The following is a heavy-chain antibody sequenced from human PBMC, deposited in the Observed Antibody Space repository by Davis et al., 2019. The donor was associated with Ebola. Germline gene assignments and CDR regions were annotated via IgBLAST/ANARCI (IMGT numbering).Heavy chain of an antibody. CDR1: GFTFDDYA. CDR3: VRDTIEGATTFDH. Sequence: GGSLRLSCAASGFTFDDYAMSWVRQAPGKGLEWVSGINWNGGSTGYVDSVKGRFTISRDNAKNTLYLQMDSLRAEDTAVYYCVRDTIEGATTFDHWGQGTLVTVAS. J-gene: IGHJ4*02. D-gene: IGHD1-26*01. V-gene: IGHV3-20*04. CDR2: INWNGGST.